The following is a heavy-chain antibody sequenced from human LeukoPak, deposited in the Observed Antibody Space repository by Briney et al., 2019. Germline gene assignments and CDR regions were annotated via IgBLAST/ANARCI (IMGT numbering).Heavy chain of an antibody. D-gene: IGHD1-26*01. V-gene: IGHV3-64*02. CDR2: ISADGGTT. Sequence: PGGSLRLSCAASGFTVSTYYMTWVRQAPGQGLEYISAISADGGTTFHAESVKGRFTISRDNSKNTLYLQMGSLRIDDSALYYCARGQGGPPFDFWGHGTLITVSS. CDR3: ARGQGGPPFDF. J-gene: IGHJ4*01. CDR1: GFTVSTYY.